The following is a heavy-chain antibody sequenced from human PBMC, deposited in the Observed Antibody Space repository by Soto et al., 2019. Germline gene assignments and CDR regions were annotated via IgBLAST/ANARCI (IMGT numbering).Heavy chain of an antibody. CDR2: IYPGDSDT. Sequence: GESLKISCKGSGYSFTSYWIGWVRQMPGKGLEWMGIIYPGDSDTRYSPSFQGQVTISADKSISTAYLQWSSLKASDTAMYYCARQGYCGGDCYDAFDIWCQGTMVTVSS. J-gene: IGHJ3*02. D-gene: IGHD2-21*02. CDR1: GYSFTSYW. CDR3: ARQGYCGGDCYDAFDI. V-gene: IGHV5-51*01.